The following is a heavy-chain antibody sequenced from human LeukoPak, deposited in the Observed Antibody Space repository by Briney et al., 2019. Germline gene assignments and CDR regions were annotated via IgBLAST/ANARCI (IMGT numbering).Heavy chain of an antibody. CDR3: AKDSSYYYDSSGYVFDY. CDR1: GLTFNNYW. D-gene: IGHD3-22*01. J-gene: IGHJ4*02. Sequence: GGSLRLSCAASGLTFNNYWMNWVRQAPGKGLEWVANIKQDGSEKKYVDSVKGRFTISRDNAKKSLYLQMNSLRAEDTAVYYCAKDSSYYYDSSGYVFDYWGQGTLVTVSS. CDR2: IKQDGSEK. V-gene: IGHV3-7*01.